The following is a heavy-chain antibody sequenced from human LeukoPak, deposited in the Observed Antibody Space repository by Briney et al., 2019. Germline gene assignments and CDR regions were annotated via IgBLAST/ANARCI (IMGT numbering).Heavy chain of an antibody. CDR1: GFTFSANY. J-gene: IGHJ6*03. V-gene: IGHV3-11*04. Sequence: GGSLRLSCAASGFTFSANYMTWIRQAPGKGLEWISYISSSGSTIYYADSVMGRFTISRDNAKNSLYLQMNSLRAEDTAVYYCARWYCSSTSCYVGYMDVWGKGTTVTVSS. CDR3: ARWYCSSTSCYVGYMDV. D-gene: IGHD2-2*01. CDR2: ISSSGSTI.